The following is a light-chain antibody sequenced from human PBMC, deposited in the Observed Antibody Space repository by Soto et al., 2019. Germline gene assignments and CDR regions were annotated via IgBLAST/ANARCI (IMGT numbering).Light chain of an antibody. CDR1: SSDVGGYNY. V-gene: IGLV2-11*01. Sequence: QSALTQPPSVSGSPGQSVTISCTGTSSDVGGYNYVSWYQQHPGKAPKLMIYDVTKRPSWVPDRFSGSKSGSTASLPITAHQAEDEADDYCCSYSGTCNPYVFGTGTKLTVL. CDR2: DVT. J-gene: IGLJ1*01. CDR3: CSYSGTCNPYV.